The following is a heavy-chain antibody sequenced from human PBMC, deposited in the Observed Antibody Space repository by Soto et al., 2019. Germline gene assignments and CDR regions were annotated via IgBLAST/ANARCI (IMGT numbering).Heavy chain of an antibody. CDR3: ARSDCSGGSCYSFYYYGMDV. D-gene: IGHD2-15*01. V-gene: IGHV4-31*03. Sequence: QVQLQESDPGLVKPSQTLSLTCTVSGGSISSGGYYWSWIRQHPGKGLEWIGYIYYSGSTYYNPSLKSRVTISVDTSKNQFSLKLSSVTAADTAVYYCARSDCSGGSCYSFYYYGMDVLGQGTTVTVSS. CDR2: IYYSGST. J-gene: IGHJ6*02. CDR1: GGSISSGGYY.